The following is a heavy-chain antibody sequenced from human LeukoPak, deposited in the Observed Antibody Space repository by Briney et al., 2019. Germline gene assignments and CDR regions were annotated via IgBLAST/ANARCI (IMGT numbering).Heavy chain of an antibody. Sequence: GGSLRLSCAASGFTFSSYSMNWVRQAPGKGLEWVSSISSSSSYIYYADSVRGRFTISRDNAKNSLYLQMNSLRAEDTAVYYCARARYYDSSGYYDYMDVWGKGTTVTVSS. CDR1: GFTFSSYS. J-gene: IGHJ6*03. CDR2: ISSSSSYI. CDR3: ARARYYDSSGYYDYMDV. V-gene: IGHV3-21*01. D-gene: IGHD3-22*01.